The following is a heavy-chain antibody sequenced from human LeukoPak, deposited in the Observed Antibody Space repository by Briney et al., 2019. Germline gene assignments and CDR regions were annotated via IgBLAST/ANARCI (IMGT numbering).Heavy chain of an antibody. CDR1: GFTFSRSG. Sequence: GGSLRLSFAASGFTFSRSGMHWVRQAPGKGLEWVTFIGYDGSKIYYADSVKGRFTISRDNSKNTLYLQMNSLRAEDTAVYYCATEGRGGFDFWGQGTMVTVSS. V-gene: IGHV3-30*02. D-gene: IGHD3-16*01. J-gene: IGHJ3*01. CDR3: ATEGRGGFDF. CDR2: IGYDGSKI.